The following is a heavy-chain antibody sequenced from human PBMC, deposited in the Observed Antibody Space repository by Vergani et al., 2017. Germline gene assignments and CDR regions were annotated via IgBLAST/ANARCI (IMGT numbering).Heavy chain of an antibody. Sequence: QVQLVESGGGVVQPGRSLRLSCAASGFTFSSYGMHWVRQAPGKGLEWVAVISYDGSNKYYADSVKGRFTISRDNSKNTLYLQMNSLRAEDTAVHYCAKERWLQWSYFDYWGQGTLVTVSS. J-gene: IGHJ4*02. CDR3: AKERWLQWSYFDY. CDR1: GFTFSSYG. D-gene: IGHD5-24*01. CDR2: ISYDGSNK. V-gene: IGHV3-30*18.